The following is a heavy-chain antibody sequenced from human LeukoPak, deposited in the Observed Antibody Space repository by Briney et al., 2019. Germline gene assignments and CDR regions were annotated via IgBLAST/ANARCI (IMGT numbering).Heavy chain of an antibody. V-gene: IGHV1-46*01. CDR1: GYTFTSYY. CDR3: ARTLTTVVTQDYFDY. CDR2: INLSGGST. D-gene: IGHD4-23*01. Sequence: EASVKVSCKASGYTFTSYYMHWVRQAPGQGLEWMGIINLSGGSTSYAQKFQGRVTMTRDMSTSTVYMELSSLRSEDTAVYYCARTLTTVVTQDYFDYWGQGTLVTVSS. J-gene: IGHJ4*02.